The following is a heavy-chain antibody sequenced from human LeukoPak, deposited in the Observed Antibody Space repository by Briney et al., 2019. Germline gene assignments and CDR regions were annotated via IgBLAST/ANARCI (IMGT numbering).Heavy chain of an antibody. D-gene: IGHD3-3*01. CDR3: ARGVPADYDFWSGYFPNYYYYYYMDV. J-gene: IGHJ6*03. Sequence: ASVKVSCKASGYTFTGYYMHWVRQAPGQGLEWMGWINPNSGGTGYAQKFQGRVTITRNTSISTAYMELSSLRSEDTAVYYCARGVPADYDFWSGYFPNYYYYYYMDVWGKGTTVTVSS. CDR1: GYTFTGYY. CDR2: INPNSGGT. V-gene: IGHV1-8*03.